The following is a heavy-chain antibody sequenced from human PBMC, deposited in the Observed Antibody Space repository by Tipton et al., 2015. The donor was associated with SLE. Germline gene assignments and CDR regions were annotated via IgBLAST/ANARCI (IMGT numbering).Heavy chain of an antibody. CDR2: ISSSTNVK. J-gene: IGHJ4*02. Sequence: SLRLSCAASGFTFSTYSMNWVRQAPGKGLEWISFISSSTNVKYYADSVKGRFAISRDNSKNTLYLQMNSLRADDTAVYYCARDTQTFYYDTTGLSHWGQGTLVTVSS. D-gene: IGHD3-22*01. CDR1: GFTFSTYS. V-gene: IGHV3-48*01. CDR3: ARDTQTFYYDTTGLSH.